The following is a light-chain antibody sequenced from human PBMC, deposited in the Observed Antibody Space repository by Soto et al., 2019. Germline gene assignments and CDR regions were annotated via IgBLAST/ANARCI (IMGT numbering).Light chain of an antibody. Sequence: EVVMTQSPATLSESPGERAALSCRASQNIYGSLAWYQQRPGQAPRLLIYGTSTRATGIPARFSGGGSGTEFTLTISSLEPEDVAVYYCQQRSDFGQGTRVEIK. CDR1: QNIYGS. CDR3: QQRSD. J-gene: IGKJ5*01. V-gene: IGKV3-15*01. CDR2: GTS.